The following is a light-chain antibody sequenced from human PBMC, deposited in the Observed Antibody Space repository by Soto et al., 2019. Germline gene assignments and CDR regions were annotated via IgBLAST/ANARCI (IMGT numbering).Light chain of an antibody. CDR3: FSYAGSNIYV. V-gene: IGLV2-23*02. J-gene: IGLJ1*01. Sequence: QSVLTQPASVSGSPGQSITISCTGASSDIGTYNLVSWYQHHPGTAPKLIIYEVFKRPSGISNRFSGSTSGNTASLTISGLQSEDEADYYCFSYAGSNIYVFGTGTKLTVL. CDR2: EVF. CDR1: SSDIGTYNL.